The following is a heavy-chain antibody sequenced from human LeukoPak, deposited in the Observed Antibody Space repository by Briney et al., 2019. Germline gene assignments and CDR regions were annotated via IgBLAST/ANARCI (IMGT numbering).Heavy chain of an antibody. Sequence: PSETLSLTCTVSAGSISSHSYYWSWFRQPPGKGLELSGYINYSGGTNSDPSLKSRVTISMDTSKNQFSLKLSSVTAADTAVYYCARDSGGTADYWGQGTLVSVSP. CDR2: INYSGGT. CDR3: ARDSGGTADY. V-gene: IGHV4-61*01. CDR1: AGSISSHSYY. J-gene: IGHJ4*02. D-gene: IGHD3-10*01.